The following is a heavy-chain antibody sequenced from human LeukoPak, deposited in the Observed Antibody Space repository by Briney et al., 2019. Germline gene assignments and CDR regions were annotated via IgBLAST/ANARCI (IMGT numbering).Heavy chain of an antibody. J-gene: IGHJ5*02. Sequence: ASVKVSCKASGYTFTGYYTHWVRQAPGQGLEWKGWINPNSGGTNYAQKFQGRVTMTRDTSISTAYMELRSLRSDDTAVYYCARVDGYYDILTGANYGEYWFDPWGQGTLVTVSS. CDR3: ARVDGYYDILTGANYGEYWFDP. V-gene: IGHV1-2*02. D-gene: IGHD3-9*01. CDR1: GYTFTGYY. CDR2: INPNSGGT.